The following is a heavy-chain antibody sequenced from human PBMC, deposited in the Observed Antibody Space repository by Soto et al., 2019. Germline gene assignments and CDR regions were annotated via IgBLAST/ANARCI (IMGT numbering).Heavy chain of an antibody. CDR3: GKEVKDGYNYYGMDV. D-gene: IGHD2-15*01. CDR2: ISGSGGST. V-gene: IGHV3-23*01. J-gene: IGHJ6*02. CDR1: GFTFSSYA. Sequence: EVQLLESGGGLVQPGGSLRLSCAASGFTFSSYAMSWVRQAPGKGLEWVSAISGSGGSTYYADSVKGRFTISRDNSKNTQYLQMNRLRAEETAVYYCGKEVKDGYNYYGMDVWGQGTTVTVSS.